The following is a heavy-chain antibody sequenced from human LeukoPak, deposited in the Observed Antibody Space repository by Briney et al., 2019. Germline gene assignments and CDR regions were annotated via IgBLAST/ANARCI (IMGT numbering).Heavy chain of an antibody. V-gene: IGHV4-59*01. CDR3: AREEIRSWFVP. CDR2: IYYSGST. J-gene: IGHJ5*02. CDR1: GGSISSYY. D-gene: IGHD5-24*01. Sequence: PETLSLTCTVSGGSISSYYWSWIRQPPGKGLEWIGYIYYSGSTNYNPSLRSRVTISVDKSKNQFSLKLSSVTAGDTAVYYCAREEIRSWFVPWGQGTLVTVSS.